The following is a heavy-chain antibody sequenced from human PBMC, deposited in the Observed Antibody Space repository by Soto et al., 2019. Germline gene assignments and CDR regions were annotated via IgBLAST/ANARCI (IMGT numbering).Heavy chain of an antibody. CDR1: GYTFTSYG. CDR2: ISAYNGNT. Sequence: QVQLVQSGAEVKKPGASVKVSCKASGYTFTSYGITWVRQAPGQGLEWMGWISAYNGNTKYAQRLQGRAATATDTATSTAYMEPRSLRSDDSPVYYCAIELGAQIADYWGQGALVSVAS. D-gene: IGHD1-26*01. V-gene: IGHV1-18*01. CDR3: AIELGAQIADY. J-gene: IGHJ4*02.